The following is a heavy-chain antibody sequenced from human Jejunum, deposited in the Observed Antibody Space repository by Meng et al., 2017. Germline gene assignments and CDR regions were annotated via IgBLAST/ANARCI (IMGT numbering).Heavy chain of an antibody. CDR1: GGFASSGSYY. CDR3: ARDNWGSIDY. Sequence: QAPRQEPGLGLVRPSETLSLTCTVPGGFASSGSYYWTWVRQSPGKGLEWIGYNFDNGRTNYNPSLKSRVTMSVDTSRNQFSLKLSSVTAADTAVYYCARDNWGSIDYWGQGVLVTVSS. V-gene: IGHV4-61*01. J-gene: IGHJ4*02. D-gene: IGHD7-27*01. CDR2: NFDNGRT.